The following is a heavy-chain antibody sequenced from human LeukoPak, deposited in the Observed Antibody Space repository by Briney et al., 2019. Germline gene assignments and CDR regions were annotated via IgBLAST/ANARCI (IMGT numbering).Heavy chain of an antibody. V-gene: IGHV1-58*02. D-gene: IGHD3-10*01. CDR2: IVVGSGNT. Sequence: TSVKVSCKASGFTFTSSAMQWVRQARGQRLEWIGWIVVGSGNTNYAQKFQERVTITRDVSTSTAYMELSSLRSEDTAVYYCAAASGEVDAFDIWGQGTMVTVSS. CDR1: GFTFTSSA. CDR3: AAASGEVDAFDI. J-gene: IGHJ3*02.